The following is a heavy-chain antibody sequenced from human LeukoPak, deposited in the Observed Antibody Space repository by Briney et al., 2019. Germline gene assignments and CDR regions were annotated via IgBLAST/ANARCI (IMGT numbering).Heavy chain of an antibody. CDR2: IKQDGSGE. CDR3: ARDHLIASAGNDY. CDR1: GFTFSSYS. Sequence: GGSLRLSCAASGFTFSSYSMNWVRQAPGKGLEWVANIKQDGSGEYYVDSVKGRFTISRDNAKNSLYLQMNSLRAEDTALYYCARDHLIASAGNDYWGQGTLVTVSS. V-gene: IGHV3-7*01. J-gene: IGHJ4*02. D-gene: IGHD6-13*01.